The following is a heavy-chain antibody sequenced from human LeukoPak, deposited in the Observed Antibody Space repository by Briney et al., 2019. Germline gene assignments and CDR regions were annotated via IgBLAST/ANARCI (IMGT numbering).Heavy chain of an antibody. J-gene: IGHJ5*02. CDR3: ARGPRQWLPRGWFDP. CDR1: GGSFSGYY. V-gene: IGHV4-34*01. D-gene: IGHD6-19*01. CDR2: INHSGST. Sequence: SETLSLTCAVYGGSFSGYYWSWFRQPPGKGLEWIGEINHSGSTNYNPSLKSRVTISVDTSKNQFSLKLSSVTAADTAVYYCARGPRQWLPRGWFDPWGQGTLVTVSS.